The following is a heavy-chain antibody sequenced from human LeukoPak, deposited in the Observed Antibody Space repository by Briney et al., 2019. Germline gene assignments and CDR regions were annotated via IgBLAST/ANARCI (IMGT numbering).Heavy chain of an antibody. V-gene: IGHV1-2*06. J-gene: IGHJ5*02. CDR1: GYTFTGYY. CDR3: AKVPPSITAAGNWLGP. Sequence: ASVKVSCKASGYTFTGYYIHWVRQAPGQGLEWMGRINPNTGGTDYAQKFQGRVTMTRNTSITTAYMGLSRLTSGDTAIYYCAKVPPSITAAGNWLGPWGQGALVTVSS. CDR2: INPNTGGT. D-gene: IGHD6-13*01.